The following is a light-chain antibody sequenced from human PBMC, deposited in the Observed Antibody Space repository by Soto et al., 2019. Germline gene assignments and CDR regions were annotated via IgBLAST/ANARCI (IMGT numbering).Light chain of an antibody. CDR1: QTISTY. CDR2: AAS. Sequence: DNQMTQSPSSLSAAVGDRVTITCRASQTISTYLNWYQQKPGKAPKLLIYAASNLQSGVPSRFSGSGSGTDFTLTISSPQPEDFATYYCQQTYSTRQTFGPGTKVDIK. CDR3: QQTYSTRQT. V-gene: IGKV1-39*01. J-gene: IGKJ3*01.